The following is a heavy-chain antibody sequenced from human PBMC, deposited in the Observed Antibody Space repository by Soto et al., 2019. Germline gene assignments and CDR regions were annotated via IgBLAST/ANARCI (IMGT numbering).Heavy chain of an antibody. Sequence: QITLKESGPTLVTPTQTLTLTCTFSGFSLTTTGLGVAWIRQPPGKALEWLALIYWNDEKRYRPSLRSRLTITKDPSTTQVVLTMTDMDPVDTATYSCAPEGFGSDTWFDAWGQGTLVIVSS. J-gene: IGHJ5*02. V-gene: IGHV2-5*01. CDR3: APEGFGSDTWFDA. D-gene: IGHD3-10*01. CDR1: GFSLTTTGLG. CDR2: IYWNDEK.